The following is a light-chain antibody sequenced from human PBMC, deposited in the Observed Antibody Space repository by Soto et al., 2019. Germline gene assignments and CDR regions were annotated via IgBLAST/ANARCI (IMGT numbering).Light chain of an antibody. J-gene: IGLJ1*01. CDR2: DVT. V-gene: IGLV2-14*03. CDR1: STDVGGYNS. Sequence: QSVLTQPASMSGSPGQSITISCTGSSTDVGGYNSVSWYQQHPGKAPKLMIYDVTNRPSGVSDRFSGSKSGNTASLTISGLQAEDEADYYCCSYTNINTNVFGSGTQLTVL. CDR3: CSYTNINTNV.